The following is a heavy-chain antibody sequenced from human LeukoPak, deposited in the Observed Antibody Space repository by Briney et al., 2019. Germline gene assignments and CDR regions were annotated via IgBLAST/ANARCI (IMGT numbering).Heavy chain of an antibody. CDR1: GYTFTSYY. D-gene: IGHD3-9*01. Sequence: ASVKVSCKASGYTFTSYYMHWVRQAPGQGLEWMGGIIPIFGTANYAQKFQGRVTITADESTSTAYMELSRLRSDDTAVYYCAREENWFLDYWDQGTLVTVSS. V-gene: IGHV1-69*13. CDR2: IIPIFGTA. J-gene: IGHJ4*02. CDR3: AREENWFLDY.